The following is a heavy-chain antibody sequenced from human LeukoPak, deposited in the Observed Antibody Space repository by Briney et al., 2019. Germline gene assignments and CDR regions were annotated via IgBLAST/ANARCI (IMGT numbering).Heavy chain of an antibody. CDR3: ARVLQGAAGDAFDY. CDR1: GYTFTSYD. D-gene: IGHD6-13*01. J-gene: IGHJ4*02. V-gene: IGHV1-8*01. Sequence: VASVKVSCKASGYTFTSYDINWVRQATGQGLEWMGWMNPNSGNTGYAQKFQGRVTMTRNTSISTAYMELSSLRSEDTAVYYCARVLQGAAGDAFDYWGQGTLVTVSS. CDR2: MNPNSGNT.